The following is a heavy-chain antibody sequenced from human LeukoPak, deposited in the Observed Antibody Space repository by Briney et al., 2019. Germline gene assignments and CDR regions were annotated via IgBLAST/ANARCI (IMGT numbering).Heavy chain of an antibody. CDR1: GYSLSTYW. J-gene: IGHJ4*02. D-gene: IGHD6-19*01. CDR3: ATGLSGWLY. Sequence: PGASLKISCKGSGYSLSTYWISWMRQMPGKGLEWMGRIVPSDFSTDYSPSFQGHVTISVDKSINTAYLQWNSLKASDTAIYYCATGLSGWLYWGQGTLVTVSS. CDR2: IVPSDFST. V-gene: IGHV5-10-1*01.